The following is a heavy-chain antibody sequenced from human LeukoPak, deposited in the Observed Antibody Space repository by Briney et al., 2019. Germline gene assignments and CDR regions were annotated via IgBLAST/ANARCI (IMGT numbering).Heavy chain of an antibody. V-gene: IGHV3-30*02. CDR3: AKDPTHYRVWDYYETIGLSY. D-gene: IGHD3-22*01. J-gene: IGHJ4*02. CDR2: IQYNGTTK. CDR1: GFIFSNYG. Sequence: GGSLRLSCAASGFIFSNYGMHWVRQAPGKGLEWVAFIQYNGTTKDYADSVKGRFTISRDNSKNTLNLHMNSLRAEDTAVYYCAKDPTHYRVWDYYETIGLSYWGQGTLVTVSS.